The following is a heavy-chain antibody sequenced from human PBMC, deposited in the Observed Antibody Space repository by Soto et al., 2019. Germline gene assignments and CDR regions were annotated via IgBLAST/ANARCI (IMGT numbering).Heavy chain of an antibody. CDR3: ARTGVYRCDALDLDY. CDR1: GFTFSDYY. CDR2: ISSSGSTI. V-gene: IGHV3-11*01. Sequence: GGSLRLSCAASGFTFSDYYMSWIRQAPGKGLEWVSYISSSGSTIYYADSVKGRFTISRDNAKNSLYLQMNSLRAEDTAVYYWARTGVYRCDALDLDYWGQGTLVTVSS. D-gene: IGHD6-13*01. J-gene: IGHJ4*02.